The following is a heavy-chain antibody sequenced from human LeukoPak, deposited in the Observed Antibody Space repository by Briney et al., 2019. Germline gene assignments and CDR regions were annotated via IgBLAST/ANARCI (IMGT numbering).Heavy chain of an antibody. J-gene: IGHJ4*02. CDR3: AKDSRATTRYFDC. Sequence: GGSLRLSCAASVFTFDDYAMHWVRQAPGKGLEWVSGISWNSGSIGYADSVKGRFTISRDNAKNSLYLQMNSLRAEDTALYYCAKDSRATTRYFDCWGQGTLVTVSS. V-gene: IGHV3-9*01. CDR1: VFTFDDYA. CDR2: ISWNSGSI. D-gene: IGHD4-17*01.